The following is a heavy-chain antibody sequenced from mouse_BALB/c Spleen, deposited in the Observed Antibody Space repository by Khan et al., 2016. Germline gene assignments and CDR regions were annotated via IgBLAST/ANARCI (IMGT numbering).Heavy chain of an antibody. Sequence: EVQLQESGPSLVKPSQTLSLTCSVTGDSITSGYWNWIRKFPGNKLEYMGYITYSGSTYYNPSLKRRIYITRDTSKNQYFLQSNSVTTADTATYYCARYDGSSYVGGMDYWGQGTSVTVSS. V-gene: IGHV3-8*02. D-gene: IGHD1-1*01. CDR2: ITYSGST. CDR3: ARYDGSSYVGGMDY. CDR1: GDSITSGY. J-gene: IGHJ4*01.